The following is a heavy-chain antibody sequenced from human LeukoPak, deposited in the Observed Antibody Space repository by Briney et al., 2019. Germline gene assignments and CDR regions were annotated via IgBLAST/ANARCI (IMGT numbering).Heavy chain of an antibody. J-gene: IGHJ3*02. CDR1: GYTFTSYY. Sequence: ASVKVSCKASGYTFTSYYMHWVRQAPGQGLEWMGWISAYNGNTNYAQKLQGRVTMTTDTSTSTAYMELRSLRSDDTAVYYCARVFDIVVVVADSGANAFDIWGQGTMVTVSS. D-gene: IGHD2-15*01. V-gene: IGHV1-18*04. CDR3: ARVFDIVVVVADSGANAFDI. CDR2: ISAYNGNT.